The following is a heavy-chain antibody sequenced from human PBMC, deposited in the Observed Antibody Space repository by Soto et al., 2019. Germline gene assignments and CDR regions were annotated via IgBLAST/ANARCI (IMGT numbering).Heavy chain of an antibody. D-gene: IGHD4-17*01. J-gene: IGHJ1*01. CDR2: ISYDGNHK. Sequence: QVQLVESGGGVVQPGRSLRLSCAASGFRFSDSGMHWIRQAPGKGLEWAAFISYDGNHKFYAESVKGRFTISRDNFKNTVYLQMNSLRGEDTALYYCSNTDYGDYGGEYWGQGTLVTVSS. V-gene: IGHV3-30*18. CDR3: SNTDYGDYGGEY. CDR1: GFRFSDSG.